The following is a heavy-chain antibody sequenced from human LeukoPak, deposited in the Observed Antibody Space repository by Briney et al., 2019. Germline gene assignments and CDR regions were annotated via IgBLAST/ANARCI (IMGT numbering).Heavy chain of an antibody. V-gene: IGHV4-59*03. Sequence: SETLSLTCSISGGSISDYYCNWLRQSPGNGLEWVGHVYHTGSTIYNPSLQSRVTISIDSSRNQFSLKMTTVTAADTAVYYCAXXXXXXXXNCYYWTNGFDIWGQGTTVIISS. J-gene: IGHJ6*02. CDR1: GGSISDYY. CDR3: AXXXXXXXXNCYYWTNGFDI. D-gene: IGHD2-8*01. CDR2: VYHTGST.